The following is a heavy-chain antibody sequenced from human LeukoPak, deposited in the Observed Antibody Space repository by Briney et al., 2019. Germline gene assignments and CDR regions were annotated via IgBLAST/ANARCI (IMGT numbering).Heavy chain of an antibody. CDR1: GFTFSTYG. V-gene: IGHV3-30*02. D-gene: IGHD4-23*01. CDR3: ARSSVTPGFTTGYYYMDV. CDR2: IRYDGSNK. Sequence: PGGSLRLSCTASGFTFSTYGMHWVRQAPGKGLEWVAFIRYDGSNKYYADSVKGRFTISRDNSKNTLYLEVNSLGADDTVVYYCARSSVTPGFTTGYYYMDVWGKGTTVTISS. J-gene: IGHJ6*03.